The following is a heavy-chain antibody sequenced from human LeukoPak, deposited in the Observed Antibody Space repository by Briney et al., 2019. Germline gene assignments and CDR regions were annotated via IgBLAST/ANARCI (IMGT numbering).Heavy chain of an antibody. V-gene: IGHV4-59*01. Sequence: PSETLSLTCTVSGGSISSYYWSWIRQPPGKGLEWIGYIYYSGSTNYNPSLKSRVTISADTSKNQFSLKLSSVTAADTAVYYCARDLANYDILTGHANWFDPWGQGTLVTVSS. J-gene: IGHJ5*02. D-gene: IGHD3-9*01. CDR3: ARDLANYDILTGHANWFDP. CDR1: GGSISSYY. CDR2: IYYSGST.